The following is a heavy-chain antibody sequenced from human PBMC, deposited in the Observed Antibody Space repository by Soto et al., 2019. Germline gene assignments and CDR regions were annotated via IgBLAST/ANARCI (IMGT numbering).Heavy chain of an antibody. Sequence: SETLSLTCTVSGGSISSGGYYWSWIRQHPGEGLEWIGYIYYSGSTYYNPSLKSRVTISVDTSKNQFSLKLSSVTAADTAVYYCARVVGGYSGYDFDPWGQGTLVTVSS. V-gene: IGHV4-31*03. CDR1: GGSISSGGYY. CDR2: IYYSGST. CDR3: ARVVGGYSGYDFDP. J-gene: IGHJ5*02. D-gene: IGHD5-12*01.